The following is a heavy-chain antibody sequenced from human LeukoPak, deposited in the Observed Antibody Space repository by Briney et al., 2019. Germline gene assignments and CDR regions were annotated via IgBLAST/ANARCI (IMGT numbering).Heavy chain of an antibody. CDR2: IYSGGST. D-gene: IGHD3-10*01. J-gene: IGHJ3*02. V-gene: IGHV3-53*01. CDR3: ARVTTMVRGVIHAFDI. CDR1: GFTVSSNY. Sequence: GGSLRLSCAASGFTVSSNYMSWVRRAPGKGLEWVSVIYSGGSTYYADSVKGRFTISRDNSKNTLYLQMNSLRAEDTAVYYCARVTTMVRGVIHAFDIWGQGTMVTVSS.